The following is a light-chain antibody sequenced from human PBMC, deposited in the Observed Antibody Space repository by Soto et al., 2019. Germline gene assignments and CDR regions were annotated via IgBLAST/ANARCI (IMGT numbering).Light chain of an antibody. CDR2: DVS. V-gene: IGKV1-5*01. CDR3: QQSYSTPT. Sequence: IQLTQSPSTLSASVGDRVTITFRASQSVSGGWDWYQPKPGKAPKLLAYDVSDLPRGVPPRFSGSGSGTQFTLTISGLQPDDFATYYCQQSYSTPTFGQGTRLEIK. J-gene: IGKJ5*01. CDR1: QSVSGG.